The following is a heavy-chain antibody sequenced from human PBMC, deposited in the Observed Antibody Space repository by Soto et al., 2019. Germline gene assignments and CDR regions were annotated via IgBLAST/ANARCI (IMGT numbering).Heavy chain of an antibody. CDR1: GGSFSNSA. CDR3: ARASGLLGQFSALVDY. D-gene: IGHD6-6*01. CDR2: IIPIFTTT. J-gene: IGHJ4*02. V-gene: IGHV1-69*18. Sequence: QVQPVQSGSEVRRPGSSVKVSCKASGGSFSNSAIAWVRQAPGQGLEWLSMIIPIFTTTNYAQKFKDRLTNTADGSTSTDYMELSGLKAEDTAVYFCARASGLLGQFSALVDYWGQGTLVTVSS.